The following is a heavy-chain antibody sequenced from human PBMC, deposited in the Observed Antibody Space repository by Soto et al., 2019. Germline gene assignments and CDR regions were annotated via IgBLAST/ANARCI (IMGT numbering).Heavy chain of an antibody. V-gene: IGHV3-21*01. CDR1: GFTFSSYS. CDR2: ISSSSSYI. Sequence: GGSLRLSCAASGFTFSSYSMNWVRQAPGKGLEWVSSISSSSSYIYYADSVKGRFTISRDNAKNSLYLQMNSLRAEDTAVYYCARDMTLGQTRGWFDPWGQGTLVTVSS. J-gene: IGHJ5*02. D-gene: IGHD3-16*01. CDR3: ARDMTLGQTRGWFDP.